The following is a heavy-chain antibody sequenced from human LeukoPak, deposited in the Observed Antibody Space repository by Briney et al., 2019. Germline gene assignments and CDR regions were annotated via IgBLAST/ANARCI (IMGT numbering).Heavy chain of an antibody. CDR1: GGSISSGSYY. CDR2: IYTSGST. D-gene: IGHD3-3*01. J-gene: IGHJ4*02. Sequence: PSETLSLTCTVSGGSISSGSYYWSWIRQPAGKGLEWIGRIYTSGSTNYNPSLKSRATISVDTSKNQFSLKLSSVTAADTAVYYCAREGYDFWSGYRDFDYWGQGTLVTVSS. CDR3: AREGYDFWSGYRDFDY. V-gene: IGHV4-61*02.